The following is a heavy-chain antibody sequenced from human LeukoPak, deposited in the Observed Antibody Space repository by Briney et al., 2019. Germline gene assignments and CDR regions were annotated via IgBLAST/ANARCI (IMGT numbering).Heavy chain of an antibody. D-gene: IGHD1-26*01. CDR2: IVVGSGNT. V-gene: IGHV1-58*02. CDR1: GFTFTSSA. J-gene: IGHJ4*02. CDR3: AADRWVGATTFDY. Sequence: SVKVSCKASGFTFTSSAMQWVRQARGQRLEWIGWIVVGSGNTNYAQKFQERVTITRDMSTSTAYMELSSLRSEDTAVYYCAADRWVGATTFDYWGQGTLVTVSS.